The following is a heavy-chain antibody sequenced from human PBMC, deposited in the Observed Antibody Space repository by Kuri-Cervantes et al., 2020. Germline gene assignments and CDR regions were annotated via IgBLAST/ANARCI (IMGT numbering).Heavy chain of an antibody. CDR3: ARKDGAVAGTGGGFDY. V-gene: IGHV3-23*01. J-gene: IGHJ4*02. D-gene: IGHD6-19*01. CDR2: IRGGSGST. CDR1: GFTFSTYA. Sequence: GESLKISCVASGFTFSTYAMSWVRQAPGKGLEWVSAIRGGSGSTFYADSAKGRFTISRDNSKNTLYLQMNSLRAEDTAEYYCARKDGAVAGTGGGFDYWGQGTLVTVSS.